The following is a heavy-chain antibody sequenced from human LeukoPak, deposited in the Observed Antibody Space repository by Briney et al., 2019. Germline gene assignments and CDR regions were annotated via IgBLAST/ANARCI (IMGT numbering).Heavy chain of an antibody. CDR1: GYTFTSYG. CDR3: ARTPPPTIVGAHYFDY. V-gene: IGHV1-18*01. Sequence: ASVKVSCKASGYTFTSYGINWVRQAPGQGLEWMGWISTYNGYTNYAQNLQGRVTMTTDTSASTVYLELRSLRSDDTAVYYCARTPPPTIVGAHYFDYWGQGTLVIVSS. D-gene: IGHD1-26*01. CDR2: ISTYNGYT. J-gene: IGHJ4*02.